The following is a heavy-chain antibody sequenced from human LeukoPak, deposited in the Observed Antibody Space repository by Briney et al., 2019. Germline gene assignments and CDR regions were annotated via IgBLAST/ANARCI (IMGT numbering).Heavy chain of an antibody. D-gene: IGHD3-3*01. CDR3: ALGGHYDFWSGYSPERAFDY. Sequence: SETLSLTCTVSGGSISSYYWSWIRQPPGKGLEWIGYIYYSGSTNYNPSLKSRVTISVDTSKNQFSLKLSSVTAADTAVYYCALGGHYDFWSGYSPERAFDYWGQGTLVTVSS. V-gene: IGHV4-59*08. J-gene: IGHJ4*02. CDR2: IYYSGST. CDR1: GGSISSYY.